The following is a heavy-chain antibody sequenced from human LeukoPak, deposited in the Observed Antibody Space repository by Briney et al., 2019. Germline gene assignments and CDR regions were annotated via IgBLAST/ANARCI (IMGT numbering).Heavy chain of an antibody. CDR3: ARRRTRGIAVAGGPFDP. CDR2: IYYSGST. J-gene: IGHJ5*02. Sequence: PSETLSLTCTVSGGTISSYYWSWIRQPPGKGLEWIGYIYYSGSTNYNPSLKSRVTISVDTSKNQVSLKLSSVTAAATAVYYCARRRTRGIAVAGGPFDPWGQGTLVTVSS. D-gene: IGHD6-19*01. CDR1: GGTISSYY. V-gene: IGHV4-59*08.